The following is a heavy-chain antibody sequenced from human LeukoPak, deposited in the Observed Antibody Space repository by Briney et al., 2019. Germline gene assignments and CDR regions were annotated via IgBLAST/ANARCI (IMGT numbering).Heavy chain of an antibody. Sequence: GGSLRLSCAASGFTVSSNYMSWVRQAPGKGLEWVSYISSSGSTIYYADSVKGRFTISRDNAKNSLYLQMNSLRAEDTAVYYCARDQGYFCGGSCYFRYYGMDVWGQGTTVTVSS. CDR2: ISSSGSTI. V-gene: IGHV3-11*04. CDR3: ARDQGYFCGGSCYFRYYGMDV. D-gene: IGHD2-15*01. J-gene: IGHJ6*02. CDR1: GFTVSSNY.